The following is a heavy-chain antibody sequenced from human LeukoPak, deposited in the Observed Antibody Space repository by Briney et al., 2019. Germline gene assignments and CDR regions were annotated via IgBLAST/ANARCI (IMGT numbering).Heavy chain of an antibody. D-gene: IGHD3-10*01. J-gene: IGHJ4*02. CDR3: ARSPEPYGSGSIVFDY. CDR2: IIPILGIA. V-gene: IGHV1-69*04. Sequence: SVTVSCKASGGTFSSYAISWVRQAPGQGLEWMGRIIPILGIANYAQKFQGRVTITADKSTSTAYMELSSLRSEDTAVYYCARSPEPYGSGSIVFDYWGQGTLVTVSS. CDR1: GGTFSSYA.